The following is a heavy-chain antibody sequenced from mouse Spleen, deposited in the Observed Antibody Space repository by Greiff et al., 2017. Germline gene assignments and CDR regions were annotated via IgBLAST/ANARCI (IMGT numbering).Heavy chain of an antibody. J-gene: IGHJ2*01. V-gene: IGHV1-9*01. CDR3: ARWNDL. Sequence: QGQLKESGAELMKPGASVKLFRQASGYTFTGYWIERVKQRPGHGLEWVGEILPGSGCTNYNEKFKGKATITADTSTNAASMRLSSQTTEDSASCYCARWNDLWGAGTTRTVSS. CDR1: GYTFTGYW. CDR2: ILPGSGCT.